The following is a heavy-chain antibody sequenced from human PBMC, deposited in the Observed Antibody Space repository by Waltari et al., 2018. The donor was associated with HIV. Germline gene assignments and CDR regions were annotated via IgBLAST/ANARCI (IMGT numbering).Heavy chain of an antibody. CDR1: GFTFSSPC. V-gene: IGHV3-7*01. CDR2: IKEDGSEI. CDR3: ARRQQLTD. J-gene: IGHJ4*02. D-gene: IGHD6-13*01. Sequence: EVRLVESGGGLVQPGGSLRLSCAASGFTFSSPCLTWVRQAPGKGLEWVANIKEDGSEIHYVDSVKGRFTISRDNAKNSLYLQMNSLRAEDTAVYYCARRQQLTDWGQGTLVTVSS.